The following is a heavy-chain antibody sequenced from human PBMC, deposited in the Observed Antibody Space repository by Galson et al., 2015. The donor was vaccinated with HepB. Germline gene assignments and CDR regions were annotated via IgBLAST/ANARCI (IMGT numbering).Heavy chain of an antibody. Sequence: SLRLSCAASGFTFSSYAMSWVRQAPGKGLEWVSAISGSGGSTYYADSVKGRFTISRDNSKNTLYLQTNSLRAEDTAVYYCARDVGVRSFGDYDGPYYYYGMDVWGQGTTVTVSS. J-gene: IGHJ6*02. V-gene: IGHV3-23*01. D-gene: IGHD4-17*01. CDR3: ARDVGVRSFGDYDGPYYYYGMDV. CDR1: GFTFSSYA. CDR2: ISGSGGST.